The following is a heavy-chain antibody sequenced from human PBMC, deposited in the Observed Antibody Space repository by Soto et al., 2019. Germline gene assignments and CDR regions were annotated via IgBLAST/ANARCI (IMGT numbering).Heavy chain of an antibody. CDR3: ARGRDIVLMVYAIQRGFDY. CDR1: GFIFSSFG. J-gene: IGHJ4*02. V-gene: IGHV4-34*01. CDR2: INHSGST. Sequence: QVQLVESGGGVVQPGRSLRLSCAASGFIFSSFGMHWVRQAPGKGLEWIGEINHSGSTNYNPSLKSRVTISVDTSKNQFSLKLSSVTAADTAVYYCARGRDIVLMVYAIQRGFDYWGQGTLVTVSS. D-gene: IGHD2-8*01.